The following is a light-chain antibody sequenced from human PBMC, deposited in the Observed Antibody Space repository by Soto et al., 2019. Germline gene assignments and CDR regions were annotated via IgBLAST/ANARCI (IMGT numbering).Light chain of an antibody. CDR3: QQYNSFAGYT. Sequence: DIQMTQSPSTLSASVGDRVTITCRASPSISSWLAWYQQKPGKAPKLLIYKASSLESGVPSRFSGSGSGTEFTLTISSLQPDDFAPYYCQQYNSFAGYTFGQGTKLEIK. CDR1: PSISSW. J-gene: IGKJ2*01. CDR2: KAS. V-gene: IGKV1-5*03.